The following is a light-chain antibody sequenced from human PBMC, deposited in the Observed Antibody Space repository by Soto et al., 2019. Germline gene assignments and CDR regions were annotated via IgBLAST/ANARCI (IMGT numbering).Light chain of an antibody. J-gene: IGKJ3*01. Sequence: DIQMTQSPSTLSASVGDRVTITCRSSQSISFWLAWYQQKPGKAPKLLIYDASTLYSGVPSRFSGSRSGTDFTLAISRLEPEDFAVYFCQQYGSSPGLFTFGPGSKVDFK. V-gene: IGKV1-5*01. CDR2: DAS. CDR1: QSISFW. CDR3: QQYGSSPGLFT.